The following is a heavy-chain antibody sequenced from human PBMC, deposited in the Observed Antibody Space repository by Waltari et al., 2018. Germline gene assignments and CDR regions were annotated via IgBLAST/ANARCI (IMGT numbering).Heavy chain of an antibody. CDR2: IYYSGST. V-gene: IGHV4-31*03. J-gene: IGHJ4*02. CDR1: GGSISSGGYS. Sequence: QVQLQESGPGLVKPSQTLSLTCTVSGGSISSGGYSWRWIRPHPGKGLEWIGYIYYSGSTSFNPSLKSRLTISLDTSNNQFSLRLTSVTAADTAVYYCARSPTYYGSGTYYLRPQYYFDYWGQGTLVTVSS. D-gene: IGHD3-10*01. CDR3: ARSPTYYGSGTYYLRPQYYFDY.